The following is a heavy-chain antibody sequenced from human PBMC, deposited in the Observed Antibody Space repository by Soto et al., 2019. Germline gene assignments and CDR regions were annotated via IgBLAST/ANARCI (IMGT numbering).Heavy chain of an antibody. CDR2: INHSGST. Sequence: QAQLQQWGAGLLKPSETLSLTCAVYGGSFSGYYWSWIRQPPGKGLEWIGEINHSGSTNYNPSLKSRVTISVDTSKSQFSLKLSSVTAADTAVYYCARGRAMVRGVSDYCGQGTLVTVSS. V-gene: IGHV4-34*01. J-gene: IGHJ4*02. CDR1: GGSFSGYY. CDR3: ARGRAMVRGVSDY. D-gene: IGHD3-10*01.